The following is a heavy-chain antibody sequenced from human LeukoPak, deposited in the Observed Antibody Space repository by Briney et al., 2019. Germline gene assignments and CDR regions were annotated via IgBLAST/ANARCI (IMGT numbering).Heavy chain of an antibody. D-gene: IGHD3-10*01. J-gene: IGHJ4*02. V-gene: IGHV1-2*02. CDR2: INPNSGGT. CDR1: GYTFTGYY. CDR3: ARGQRGAFDY. Sequence: GASVKVSCKASGYTFTGYYMHWVRQAPGQGLEWMGWINPNSGGTNYAQKFQGRVTMTTDTSTSTAYMELRSLRSDDTAVYYCARGQRGAFDYWGQGTLVTVSS.